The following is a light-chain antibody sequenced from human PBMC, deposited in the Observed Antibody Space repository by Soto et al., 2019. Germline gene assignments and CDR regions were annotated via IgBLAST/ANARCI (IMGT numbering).Light chain of an antibody. CDR1: RSISSN. V-gene: IGKV3-15*01. CDR2: VAS. J-gene: IGKJ2*01. Sequence: EIVLTQSPATLSVSPGERATLSCRASRSISSNLAWYQQKPGQAPRLLINVASTRATGIPARFSGSGSGTEFTLSISSLQSEDFAVYYCQQYNNWPPRYTFGQGTKLEIK. CDR3: QQYNNWPPRYT.